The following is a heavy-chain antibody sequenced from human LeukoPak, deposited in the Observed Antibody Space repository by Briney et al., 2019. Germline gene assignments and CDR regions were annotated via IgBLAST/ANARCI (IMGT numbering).Heavy chain of an antibody. CDR1: GFTFSSYS. CDR2: ISSSSSYI. Sequence: PGGSLRLSCAASGFTFSSYSMNWVRQAPGKGLEWVSSISSSSSYIYYADSVKGRFTISRDNAKNSLYLQMNSLRAEDTAVYYCARDPEAGYYGSGSYYFDYWGQGTLVTVSS. J-gene: IGHJ4*02. CDR3: ARDPEAGYYGSGSYYFDY. V-gene: IGHV3-21*01. D-gene: IGHD3-10*01.